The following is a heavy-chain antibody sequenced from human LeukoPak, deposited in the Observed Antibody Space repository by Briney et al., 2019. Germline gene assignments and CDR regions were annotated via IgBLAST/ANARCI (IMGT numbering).Heavy chain of an antibody. J-gene: IGHJ4*02. V-gene: IGHV5-51*01. CDR1: GYSFSNYW. CDR2: IYPSDSDT. Sequence: GESLKISCKGSGYSFSNYWIGWVRQMPGNGLEWMGIIYPSDSDTRYSPSFQGQVTISADKSISTAYLQWSSLKASDTAIYYCARLTSTTVYFDYWGQGTPVTVSS. CDR3: ARLTSTTVYFDY. D-gene: IGHD4-17*01.